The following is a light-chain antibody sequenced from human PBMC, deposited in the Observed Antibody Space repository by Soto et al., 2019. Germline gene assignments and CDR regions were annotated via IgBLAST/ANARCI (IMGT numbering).Light chain of an antibody. J-gene: IGKJ1*01. CDR3: QQYKNGWT. Sequence: IVMTQAPATLALSSGEQRTLPWRASQSVSSNLAWYQQKPGQAPRLLIYGASTRATGIPAKFSGGGSGTEFTLTISSLQSEDFAIYYCQQYKNGWTFGQGTKVDIK. V-gene: IGKV3-15*01. CDR1: QSVSSN. CDR2: GAS.